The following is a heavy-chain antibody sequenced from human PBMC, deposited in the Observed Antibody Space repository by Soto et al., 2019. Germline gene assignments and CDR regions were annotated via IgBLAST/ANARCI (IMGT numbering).Heavy chain of an antibody. CDR2: IKSKTDGGTT. Sequence: KPGGSLRLSCAASGFTFSNAWMGWVRQAPGKGLEWVGRIKSKTDGGTTDYAAPVKGRFTISRDDSKNTLYLQMNSLKTEDTAVYYCTTELRITMVRGGPNWFDTWGQGTLVTVSS. CDR1: GFTFSNAW. CDR3: TTELRITMVRGGPNWFDT. V-gene: IGHV3-15*01. D-gene: IGHD3-10*01. J-gene: IGHJ5*02.